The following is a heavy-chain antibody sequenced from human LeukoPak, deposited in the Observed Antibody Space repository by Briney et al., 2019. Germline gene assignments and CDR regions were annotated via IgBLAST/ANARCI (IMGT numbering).Heavy chain of an antibody. CDR3: ARGYSSGWYGY. CDR1: GGSFSGYY. D-gene: IGHD6-19*01. Sequence: SETLSLTCPVYGGSFSGYYWSWIRQPPGKGLEWIGEINHSGSTNYNPSLKSRVTISVDTSKNQFSLKLSSVTAADTAVYYCARGYSSGWYGYWGQGTLVTVSS. CDR2: INHSGST. J-gene: IGHJ4*02. V-gene: IGHV4-34*01.